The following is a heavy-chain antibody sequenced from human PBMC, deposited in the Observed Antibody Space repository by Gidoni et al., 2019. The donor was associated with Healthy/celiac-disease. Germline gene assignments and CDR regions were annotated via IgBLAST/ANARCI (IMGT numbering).Heavy chain of an antibody. V-gene: IGHV3-74*01. CDR2: ITSDGSST. D-gene: IGHD6-13*01. Sequence: VKLVESGGGLVQPGGSLRLSCEASGFTFRSSWMHWVRQAPGKGRVWVSRITSDGSSTSYADSVKGRFTISRDNAKNTLYLQMNSLRAEDTAVYYCARVVAAARGGYYGMDVWGQGTTVTVSS. CDR3: ARVVAAARGGYYGMDV. J-gene: IGHJ6*02. CDR1: GFTFRSSW.